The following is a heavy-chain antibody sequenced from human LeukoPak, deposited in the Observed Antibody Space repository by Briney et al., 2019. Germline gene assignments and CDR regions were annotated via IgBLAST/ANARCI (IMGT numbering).Heavy chain of an antibody. CDR1: GGSISSSSYY. Sequence: SETLSLTCTVSGGSISSSSYYWGWIRQPPGKGLEWIGSIYYNGSTYYNPSLKSRVTISVDTSKNQFSLKLSSVTAADTAVYYCARECILWWCIPGSKHAFDIWGQGTMVTVSS. D-gene: IGHD2-21*01. J-gene: IGHJ3*02. CDR3: ARECILWWCIPGSKHAFDI. CDR2: IYYNGST. V-gene: IGHV4-39*07.